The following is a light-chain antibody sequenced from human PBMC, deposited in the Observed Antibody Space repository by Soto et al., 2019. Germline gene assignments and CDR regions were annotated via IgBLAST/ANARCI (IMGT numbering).Light chain of an antibody. CDR2: EVS. J-gene: IGLJ3*02. CDR1: SRDVGGYNY. V-gene: IGLV2-14*01. Sequence: QSVLTQPASVSGSPGQSITISCTGTSRDVGGYNYVSWHQQHPGKAPKVIITEVSNRPSGVSNRFSGSKSGNTASLTISGLQAEDEADYYCKSRTTRNTLVFGGGTKLTVL. CDR3: KSRTTRNTLV.